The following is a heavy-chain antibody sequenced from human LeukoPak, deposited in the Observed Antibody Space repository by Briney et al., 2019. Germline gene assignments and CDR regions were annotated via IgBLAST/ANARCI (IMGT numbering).Heavy chain of an antibody. CDR2: ISFNGDTT. D-gene: IGHD4-17*01. V-gene: IGHV3-30-3*01. J-gene: IGHJ4*02. Sequence: GGSLRLSCAASGFTFSRYAMHWARQAPGKGLEWVTFISFNGDTTYYADSVKGRFTISRDNVENSLYLQMNSLRAEDTAVCYCARGGLMTTVTTYWGQGTLVTVSS. CDR3: ARGGLMTTVTTY. CDR1: GFTFSRYA.